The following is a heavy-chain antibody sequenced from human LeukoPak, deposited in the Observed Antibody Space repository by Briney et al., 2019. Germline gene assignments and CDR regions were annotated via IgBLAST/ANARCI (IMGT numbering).Heavy chain of an antibody. V-gene: IGHV4-59*08. CDR2: IYYSGST. J-gene: IGHJ4*02. CDR1: GGSISSYY. Sequence: SETLSLTCTVSGGSISSYYWNWIRQPPGKGLEWMGYIYYSGSTNYNPSLKSRVTISVDTSKNQFSLNLSSVTAADTAVYFCARQRRGEAVAGHLQPFDYWGQGTLVTVSS. D-gene: IGHD6-19*01. CDR3: ARQRRGEAVAGHLQPFDY.